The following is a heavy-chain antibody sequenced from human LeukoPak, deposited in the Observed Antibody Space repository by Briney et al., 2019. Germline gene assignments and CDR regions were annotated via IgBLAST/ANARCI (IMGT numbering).Heavy chain of an antibody. CDR3: ARESEYYGSGSYYINDY. Sequence: GGPLSLSCAASGFTFRRYRMSWVRAAPGKGLEWVSSLSRSSSDRYYADSLQGQFTISRDNAKISLYLQMNSLRAEDTALYFCARESEYYGSGSYYINDYWGQGTLVTVSA. J-gene: IGHJ4*02. CDR1: GFTFRRYR. CDR2: LSRSSSDR. V-gene: IGHV3-21*01. D-gene: IGHD3-10*01.